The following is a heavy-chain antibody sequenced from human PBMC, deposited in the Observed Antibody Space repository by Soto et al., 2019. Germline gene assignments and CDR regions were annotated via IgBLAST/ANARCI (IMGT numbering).Heavy chain of an antibody. J-gene: IGHJ5*02. CDR1: GFTVSSNY. Sequence: PGGSLRLSCAASGFTVSSNYMSWVRQAPGKGLEWVSVIYSGGSTYYADSVKGRFTISRDNSKNTLYLQMNSLRAEDTALYYCARGPSSSWYDWFDPWGQGTLVTVSS. D-gene: IGHD6-13*01. CDR2: IYSGGST. V-gene: IGHV3-53*01. CDR3: ARGPSSSWYDWFDP.